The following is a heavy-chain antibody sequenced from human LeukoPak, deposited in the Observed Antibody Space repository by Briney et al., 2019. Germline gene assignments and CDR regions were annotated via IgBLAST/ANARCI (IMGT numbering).Heavy chain of an antibody. D-gene: IGHD1-1*01. Sequence: PGGSLRLSCAASGFTFDDYAMHWVRQAPGKGLEWVSGISWNSGSIGYADSVKGRFTISRDNSKNTLFLQTNSMRPEDTAVYYCAKGVSRGVDPTGLEYWGQGTLVTVSS. V-gene: IGHV3-9*01. CDR2: ISWNSGSI. J-gene: IGHJ4*02. CDR3: AKGVSRGVDPTGLEY. CDR1: GFTFDDYA.